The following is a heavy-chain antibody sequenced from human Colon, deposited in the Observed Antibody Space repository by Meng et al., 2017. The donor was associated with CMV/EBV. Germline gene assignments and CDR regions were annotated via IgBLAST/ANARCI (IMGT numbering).Heavy chain of an antibody. J-gene: IGHJ5*02. D-gene: IGHD6-6*01. CDR1: GFSLTNQLNS. V-gene: IGHV2-5*02. Sequence: QITLIESGPKLMKTTQTLTLTCTFSGFSLTNQLNSLGWIRQSPGTALEWLALIHGDDTEQYSPSLQSRLSATRDTSKNQVVLTLTDMDPVDTATYYCVHRYSSSSGEVSWGQGTLVTVSS. CDR2: IHGDDTE. CDR3: VHRYSSSSGEVS.